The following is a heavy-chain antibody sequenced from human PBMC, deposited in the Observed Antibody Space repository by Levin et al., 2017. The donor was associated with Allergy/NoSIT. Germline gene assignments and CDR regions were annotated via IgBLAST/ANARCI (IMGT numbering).Heavy chain of an antibody. Sequence: ASVKVSCKASGGTFSSYAISWVRQAPGQGLEWMGGIIPIFGTANYAQKFQGRVTITADESTSTAYMELSSLRSDDTAVYYCAREGSSSWYLNDNYYYYMDVWGKGTTVTVSS. D-gene: IGHD6-13*01. CDR3: AREGSSSWYLNDNYYYYMDV. J-gene: IGHJ6*03. V-gene: IGHV1-69*13. CDR2: IIPIFGTA. CDR1: GGTFSSYA.